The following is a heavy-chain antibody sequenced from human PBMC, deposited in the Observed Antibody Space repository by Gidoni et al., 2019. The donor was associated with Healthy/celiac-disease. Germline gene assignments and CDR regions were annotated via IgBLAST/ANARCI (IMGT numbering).Heavy chain of an antibody. CDR1: GGSIRSSSYY. J-gene: IGHJ6*02. Sequence: QLQLQESGPGLVKPSETLSLTCTVSGGSIRSSSYYGGWIRQPPGQGREWMGSLYYSVRTYYNPSLKSRVTISVETSKNQFSRKLSSVTASDTAVYYCARDEGYYSGIYGRRDYGRDVWGQGTTVTVSS. D-gene: IGHD1-26*01. CDR2: LYYSVRT. CDR3: ARDEGYYSGIYGRRDYGRDV. V-gene: IGHV4-39*02.